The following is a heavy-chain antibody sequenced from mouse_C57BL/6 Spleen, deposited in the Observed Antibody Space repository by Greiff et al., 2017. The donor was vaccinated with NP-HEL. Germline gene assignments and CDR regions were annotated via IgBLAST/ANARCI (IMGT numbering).Heavy chain of an antibody. CDR1: GYAFSSSW. V-gene: IGHV1-82*01. CDR2: IYPGDGDT. D-gene: IGHD1-1*01. CDR3: ARAFYYYGSSYEGYAMDY. J-gene: IGHJ4*01. Sequence: VQLQQSGPELVKPGASVKISCKASGYAFSSSWMNWVKQRPGKGLEWIGRIYPGDGDTNYNGKFKGKATLTADKSSSTAYMQLSSLTSEDSAVYFCARAFYYYGSSYEGYAMDYWGQGTSVTVSS.